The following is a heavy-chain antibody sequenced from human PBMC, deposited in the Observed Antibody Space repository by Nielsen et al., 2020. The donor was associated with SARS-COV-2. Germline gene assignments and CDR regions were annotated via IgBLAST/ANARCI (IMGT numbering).Heavy chain of an antibody. CDR3: AREHYGSGSGRHFDL. Sequence: ASVKVSCKASGYTFTSCAMNWVRQAPGQGLEWMGWINTNTGNPTYAQGFTGRFVFSLDTSVSTAYLQISSLKAEDTAVYYCAREHYGSGSGRHFDLWGRGTLVTVSS. D-gene: IGHD3-10*01. CDR2: INTNTGNP. V-gene: IGHV7-4-1*02. CDR1: GYTFTSCA. J-gene: IGHJ2*01.